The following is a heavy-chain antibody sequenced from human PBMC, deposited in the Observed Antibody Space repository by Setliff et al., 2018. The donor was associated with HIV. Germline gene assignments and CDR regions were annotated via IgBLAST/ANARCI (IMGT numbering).Heavy chain of an antibody. D-gene: IGHD3-3*01. J-gene: IGHJ6*03. V-gene: IGHV1-69*02. CDR1: RSTFNSHT. Sequence: GASVKVSCKASRSTFNSHTINWVRQDPGQGLDWMGRIIPILGVANYAQRFQGKVTITADKSTSTAYMELTSLRFDDTAMYYCVRGVQSPPHYSYYYMDVWGEGTMVTVSS. CDR3: VRGVQSPPHYSYYYMDV. CDR2: IIPILGVA.